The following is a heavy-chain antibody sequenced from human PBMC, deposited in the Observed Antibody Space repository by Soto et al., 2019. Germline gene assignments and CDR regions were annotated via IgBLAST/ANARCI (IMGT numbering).Heavy chain of an antibody. CDR2: IYHGGST. CDR1: GSSSSSGYY. CDR3: ARVGPWVPYYYDSSTYTFENWFDP. D-gene: IGHD3-22*01. V-gene: IGHV4-38-2*01. Sequence: PWETLSLRCAVSGSSSSSGYYWGCLRPPPGKVLEWIGSIYHGGSTYYTPSLNSRVTLSIDMTNNHVSLILNSVTAADTAVYYCARVGPWVPYYYDSSTYTFENWFDPWGQGTLVTVSS. J-gene: IGHJ5*02.